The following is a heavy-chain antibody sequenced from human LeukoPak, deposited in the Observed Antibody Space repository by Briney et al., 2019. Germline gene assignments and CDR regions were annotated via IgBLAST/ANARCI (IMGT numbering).Heavy chain of an antibody. D-gene: IGHD6-19*01. Sequence: GASVKVSCKASGYTFTSYDINWVRQATGQGLEWMGWMNPNSGNTGYAQKFQGRVTLTRNTSISTAYMELSSLRSEDAAVYYCASSGWYYGYFDYWGQGTLVTVSS. CDR3: ASSGWYYGYFDY. J-gene: IGHJ4*02. V-gene: IGHV1-8*01. CDR1: GYTFTSYD. CDR2: MNPNSGNT.